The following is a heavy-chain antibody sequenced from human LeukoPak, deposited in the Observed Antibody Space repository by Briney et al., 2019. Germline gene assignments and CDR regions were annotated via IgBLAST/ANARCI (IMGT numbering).Heavy chain of an antibody. J-gene: IGHJ4*02. CDR3: ARPRRTSVVTSDFDY. CDR2: TYYSGTA. D-gene: IGHD3-22*01. CDR1: GGSISSGGYY. Sequence: SQTLSLTCTVSGGSISSGGYYWSWIRQPPGKGLEWIGSTYYSGTAYYHWSLKSRVTISVDTSKNQFSLNLTSVTATDTAIYYCARPRRTSVVTSDFDYWGQGTLVTVSS. V-gene: IGHV4-39*01.